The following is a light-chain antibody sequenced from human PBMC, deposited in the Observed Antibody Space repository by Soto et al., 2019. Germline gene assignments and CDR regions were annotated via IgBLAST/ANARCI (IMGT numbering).Light chain of an antibody. CDR3: QQRSNWPPLT. CDR1: QSVSSNY. Sequence: EIVLTQSPGTLSLSPGERATLSCRASQSVSSNYLLWYQQKPGQAPRLLIYGTSNRASGIPDRFSGSGSGTDFTLTISRLEPEDFAVYYCQQRSNWPPLTFGGGTKVEIK. J-gene: IGKJ4*01. CDR2: GTS. V-gene: IGKV3D-20*02.